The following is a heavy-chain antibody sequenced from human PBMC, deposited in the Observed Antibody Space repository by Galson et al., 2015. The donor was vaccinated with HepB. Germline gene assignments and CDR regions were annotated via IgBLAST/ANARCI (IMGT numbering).Heavy chain of an antibody. Sequence: SLRLSCAASGFTFEDHAMHWVRQAPGKGLEWVSGISWNGGSIGYADSVKGRFTASRDNAKNSQYLQMNSLRVEDTAMYYCAKVAGPFWSGYPGSWGQGTLVIVSS. V-gene: IGHV3-9*01. J-gene: IGHJ5*02. CDR1: GFTFEDHA. CDR2: ISWNGGSI. D-gene: IGHD3-3*01. CDR3: AKVAGPFWSGYPGS.